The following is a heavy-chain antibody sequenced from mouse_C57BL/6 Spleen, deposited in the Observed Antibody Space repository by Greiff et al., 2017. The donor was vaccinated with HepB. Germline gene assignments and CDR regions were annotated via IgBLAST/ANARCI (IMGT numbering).Heavy chain of an antibody. J-gene: IGHJ3*01. CDR3: AREGGYDRGFAY. Sequence: DVKLVESGGGLVKPGGSLKLSCAASGFTFSSYAMSWVRQTPEKRLEWVATISDGGSYTYYPDNVKGRFTISRDNAKNNLYLQMSHLKSEDTAMYYCAREGGYDRGFAYWGQGTLVTVSA. D-gene: IGHD2-2*01. V-gene: IGHV5-4*01. CDR2: ISDGGSYT. CDR1: GFTFSSYA.